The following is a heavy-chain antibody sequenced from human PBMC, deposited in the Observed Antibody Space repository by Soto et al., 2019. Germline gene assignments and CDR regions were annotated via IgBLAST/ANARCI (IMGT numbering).Heavy chain of an antibody. D-gene: IGHD1-1*01. CDR2: IYYSGST. J-gene: IGHJ4*02. V-gene: IGHV4-59*01. CDR3: ARAPLDRTKPIDYYFDY. Sequence: PSETLSLTCTVSGGSISSYYWSWIRQPPGKGLEWIGYIYYSGSTNYNPSLKSRVTISVDTSKNQFSLKLSSVTAADTAVYYCARAPLDRTKPIDYYFDYWGQGTLVTVSS. CDR1: GGSISSYY.